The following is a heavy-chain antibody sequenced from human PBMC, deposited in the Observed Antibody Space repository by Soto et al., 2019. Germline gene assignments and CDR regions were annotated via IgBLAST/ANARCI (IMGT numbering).Heavy chain of an antibody. CDR2: ISYDGSNE. V-gene: IGHV3-30*18. CDR1: GFTFSSYG. CDR3: EKDTYYHDRSGYYIFDD. D-gene: IGHD3-22*01. Sequence: QVQLVESGGGVVQPGRSLRLSCAVSGFTFSSYGMHWVRQAPGKGLEWVAHISYDGSNEHYVDSVKGRFTISRDNSKNTLYLQMNSLRAEDTAVYYCEKDTYYHDRSGYYIFDDWGQGTLVTVSS. J-gene: IGHJ4*02.